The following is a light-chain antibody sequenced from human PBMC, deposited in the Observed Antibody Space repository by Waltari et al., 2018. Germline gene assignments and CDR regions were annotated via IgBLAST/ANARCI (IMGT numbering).Light chain of an antibody. CDR1: KSNIGAGYD. CDR3: QSYDTTLSVV. J-gene: IGLJ2*01. V-gene: IGLV1-40*01. CDR2: GTN. Sequence: QSVLTQPPSVSGAPGQRASISCTGSKSNIGAGYDFHLYQQGPGKAPKHNIYGTNTRPLGVPDRFFGSQDGTSASLAIIGLQAEDEGDYYCQSYDTTLSVVFGGGTKLTVL.